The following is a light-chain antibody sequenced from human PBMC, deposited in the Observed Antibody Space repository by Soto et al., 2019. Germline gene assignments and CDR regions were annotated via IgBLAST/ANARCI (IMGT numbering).Light chain of an antibody. J-gene: IGKJ2*01. CDR1: QAMSSS. Sequence: DIQLTQSPSFLSASVGDRVTITCRASQAMSSSVAWYQQNHAQAPKLLIYASSTVQSGVPSRFSGSGSGTGFTLTISCRQPEVFATDYYQQLYPFSRTFGTGTNLEI. V-gene: IGKV1-9*01. CDR2: ASS. CDR3: QQLYPFSRT.